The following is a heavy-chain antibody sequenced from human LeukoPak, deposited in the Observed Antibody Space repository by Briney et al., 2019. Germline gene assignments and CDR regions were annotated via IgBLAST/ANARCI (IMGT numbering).Heavy chain of an antibody. D-gene: IGHD2-2*01. CDR3: ARRRLGYCSSTSCYAPPYYFDY. J-gene: IGHJ4*02. CDR2: IYPGDSDT. CDR1: GYSFTSYW. V-gene: IGHV5-51*01. Sequence: GESLKISCKGSGYSFTSYWIGWVRQMPGKGLEWMGIIYPGDSDTRYSPPFQGQVTISADKSISTAYLQWSSLKTSDTAMYYCARRRLGYCSSTSCYAPPYYFDYWGQGTLVTVSS.